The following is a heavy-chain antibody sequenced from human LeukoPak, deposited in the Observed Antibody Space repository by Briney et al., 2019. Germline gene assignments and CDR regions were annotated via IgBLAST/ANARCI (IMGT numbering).Heavy chain of an antibody. V-gene: IGHV3-30*18. J-gene: IGHJ6*02. Sequence: GGSLRLSCAASGFTFSSYGMHWVRQAPGKGLEWVAVISYDGSNKYYADSVKGRFTISRDNSKNTLYLQMNSLRAEDTAVYYCAKDGVLRYFDWLYYYYYGMDVWGQGTTVTVSS. CDR3: AKDGVLRYFDWLYYYYYGMDV. CDR1: GFTFSSYG. D-gene: IGHD3-9*01. CDR2: ISYDGSNK.